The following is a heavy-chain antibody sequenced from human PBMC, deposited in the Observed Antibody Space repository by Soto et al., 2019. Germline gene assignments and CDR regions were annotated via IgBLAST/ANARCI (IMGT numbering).Heavy chain of an antibody. CDR1: GFTFSSYG. CDR3: VKERYAQLWLEDYGMDV. CDR2: SSATGAGT. D-gene: IGHD5-18*01. Sequence: GGSLRLSCAASGFTFSSYGMTWVRQAPGKGLEWVSFSSATGAGTYYADSVKGRFTISRDNSKNTLYLQMSSLGPEDTAVYYCVKERYAQLWLEDYGMDVWGQGTTVTVSS. J-gene: IGHJ6*02. V-gene: IGHV3-23*01.